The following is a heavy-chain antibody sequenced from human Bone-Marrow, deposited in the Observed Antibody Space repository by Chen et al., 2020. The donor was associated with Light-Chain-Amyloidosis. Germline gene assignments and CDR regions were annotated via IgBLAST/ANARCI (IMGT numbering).Heavy chain of an antibody. CDR2: VNPNSGNT. CDR3: SRAPPYCPVGICNQDHYYYYMDV. Sequence: QVQLVQSGAAEKKPGASVKVPCKASGYTFTSYDINWVRPATGQGLEWMGWVNPNSGNTGYAQKFQGRVTMTMNTSISTAYMELNSLRSEYTAVYYCSRAPPYCPVGICNQDHYYYYMDVWGKGTTVTVSS. CDR1: GYTFTSYD. J-gene: IGHJ6*03. V-gene: IGHV1-8*01. D-gene: IGHD2-15*01.